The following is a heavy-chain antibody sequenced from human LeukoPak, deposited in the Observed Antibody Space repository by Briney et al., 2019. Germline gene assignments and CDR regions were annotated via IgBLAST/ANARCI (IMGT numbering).Heavy chain of an antibody. J-gene: IGHJ4*02. V-gene: IGHV4-61*01. CDR2: IYYSGST. CDR3: ARILYGAVAGTDY. Sequence: SETLSLTCTVSGGSVSSGSYYWSWIRQPPGKGLEWIGYIYYSGSTNHNPSLKSRVTISVDTSKNQFSLKLSSVTAADTAVYYCARILYGAVAGTDYWGQGTLVTVSS. D-gene: IGHD6-19*01. CDR1: GGSVSSGSYY.